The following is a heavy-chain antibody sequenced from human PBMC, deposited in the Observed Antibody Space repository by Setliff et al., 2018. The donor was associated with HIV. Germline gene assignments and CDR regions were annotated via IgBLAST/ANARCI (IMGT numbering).Heavy chain of an antibody. CDR1: GGSISGHY. CDR3: ARSTVGVGATFP. D-gene: IGHD1-26*01. J-gene: IGHJ5*02. Sequence: SETLSLTCTVSGGSISGHYWSWIRQTPGKGLEWIGYVYSNGNTNSNPSLKSRVTISVDTSKNEFSLRLRSVTAADTAIYYCARSTVGVGATFPWGRGTLVTVSS. V-gene: IGHV4-59*11. CDR2: VYSNGNT.